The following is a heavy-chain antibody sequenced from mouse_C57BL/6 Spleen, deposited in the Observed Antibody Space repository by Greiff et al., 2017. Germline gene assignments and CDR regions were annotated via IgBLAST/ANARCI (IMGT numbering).Heavy chain of an antibody. J-gene: IGHJ2*01. D-gene: IGHD2-4*01. CDR2: ISSGGDYI. Sequence: DVKLVESGAGLVKPGGSLKLSCAASGFTFSSYAMSWVRQTPEKRLEWVAYISSGGDYIYYADTVKGRFTISRDNARNTLYLQMSSLKSEDTAMYYCTREEYDYDRAYVDCRGQGTTLPVSS. CDR3: TREEYDYDRAYVDC. CDR1: GFTFSSYA. V-gene: IGHV5-9-1*02.